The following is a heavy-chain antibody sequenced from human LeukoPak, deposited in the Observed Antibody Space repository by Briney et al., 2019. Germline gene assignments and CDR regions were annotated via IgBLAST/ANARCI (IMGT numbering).Heavy chain of an antibody. CDR3: AKVQTHIAVVTAWVEYFQH. Sequence: GGSLRLSCAASGFTFSSYAMSWVRQAPGKGLEWVSAISGSGGSTYYADSVKGRFTISRDNSKNTLYLQMNSLRAEDTAVYYCAKVQTHIAVVTAWVEYFQHWGQGTLVTVSS. CDR1: GFTFSSYA. D-gene: IGHD2-21*02. J-gene: IGHJ1*01. V-gene: IGHV3-23*01. CDR2: ISGSGGST.